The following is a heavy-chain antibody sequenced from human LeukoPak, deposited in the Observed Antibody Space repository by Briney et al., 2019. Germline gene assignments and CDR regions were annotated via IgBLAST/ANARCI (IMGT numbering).Heavy chain of an antibody. J-gene: IGHJ6*03. Sequence: SETLSLTCTVSGGSISSYYWSWIRQPPGKGLEWIGYIYYSGSTNYNPSLKSRVTISVDTSKNQFSLKLSSVTAADTAVYYCASSYGSGSYPGNYYYYYMDVWGKGTTVTISS. CDR1: GGSISSYY. CDR3: ASSYGSGSYPGNYYYYYMDV. CDR2: IYYSGST. D-gene: IGHD3-10*01. V-gene: IGHV4-59*12.